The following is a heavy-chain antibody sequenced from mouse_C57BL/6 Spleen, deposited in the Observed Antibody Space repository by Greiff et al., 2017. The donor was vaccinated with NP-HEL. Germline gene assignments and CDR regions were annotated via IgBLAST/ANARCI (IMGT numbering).Heavy chain of an antibody. D-gene: IGHD1-1*01. CDR1: VYAFSSSW. V-gene: IGHV1-82*01. J-gene: IGHJ4*01. CDR3: ARERTTVVATNAMDY. Sequence: QVQLKQSGPELVKPGASVKISCKASVYAFSSSWMNWVKQRPGKGLEWIGRIYPGDGDTNYNGKFKGKATLTADKSSSTAYMQLSSLTSEDSAVYFCARERTTVVATNAMDYWGQGTSVTVSS. CDR2: IYPGDGDT.